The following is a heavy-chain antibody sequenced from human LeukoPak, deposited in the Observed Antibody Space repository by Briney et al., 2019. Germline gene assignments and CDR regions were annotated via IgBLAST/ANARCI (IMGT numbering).Heavy chain of an antibody. CDR1: GGSFSGYY. V-gene: IGHV4-34*01. CDR3: ASDCSGGSCYPY. D-gene: IGHD2-15*01. CDR2: INHSGST. Sequence: SETLSLTCAVYGGSFSGYYWSWIRQPPGKGLEWIGEINHSGSTNYNPSLKSRVTISVDTSKNQFSLKLSSVTAADTAVYYCASDCSGGSCYPYWGQETLVTVSS. J-gene: IGHJ4*02.